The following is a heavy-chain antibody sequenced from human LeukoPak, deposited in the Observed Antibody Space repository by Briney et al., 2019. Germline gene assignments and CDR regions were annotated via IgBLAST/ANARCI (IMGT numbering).Heavy chain of an antibody. V-gene: IGHV3-33*01. J-gene: IGHJ5*02. D-gene: IGHD3-10*01. CDR3: ARVGLRKNTYGSGSYVSLSRFDP. Sequence: GRSLRLSCAASGFTFSSYGMRWVRQAPGKGLEWVAVIWYDGSNKYYADSVKGRFTISRDNSKNTLYLQMNSLRAEDTAVYYCARVGLRKNTYGSGSYVSLSRFDPWGQGTLVTVSS. CDR1: GFTFSSYG. CDR2: IWYDGSNK.